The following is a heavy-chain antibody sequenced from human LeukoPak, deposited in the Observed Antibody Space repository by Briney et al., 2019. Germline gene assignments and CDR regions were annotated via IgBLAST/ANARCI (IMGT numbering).Heavy chain of an antibody. Sequence: GGSLRLSCAASGFTFSSYGMHWVRQAPGKGLEWVAFIRYDGSSKYYADSVKGRFTISRDNSKNTLYLQMNSLRAEDTAVYYCARDGGDIVLMVYAPDYWGQGTLVTVSS. V-gene: IGHV3-30*02. D-gene: IGHD2-8*01. J-gene: IGHJ4*02. CDR3: ARDGGDIVLMVYAPDY. CDR1: GFTFSSYG. CDR2: IRYDGSSK.